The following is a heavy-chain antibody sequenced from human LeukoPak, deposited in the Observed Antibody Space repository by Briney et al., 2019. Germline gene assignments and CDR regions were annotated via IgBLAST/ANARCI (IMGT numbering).Heavy chain of an antibody. D-gene: IGHD3-3*01. Sequence: GASVKVSCKASGGTFSSYAISRVRQAPGQGLEWMGGIIPIFGTANYAQKFQGRVTITADESTSTAYMELSSLRSEDTAVYYCARSRAITIFGVVPKSHYYYYGMDVWGQGTTVTVSS. CDR2: IIPIFGTA. J-gene: IGHJ6*02. V-gene: IGHV1-69*13. CDR3: ARSRAITIFGVVPKSHYYYYGMDV. CDR1: GGTFSSYA.